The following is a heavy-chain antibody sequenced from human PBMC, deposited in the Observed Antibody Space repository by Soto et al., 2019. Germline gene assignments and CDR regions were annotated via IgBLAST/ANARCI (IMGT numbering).Heavy chain of an antibody. CDR2: IYPGDSDT. CDR3: ARTRPYDFWSGYYFGWFDP. D-gene: IGHD3-3*01. J-gene: IGHJ5*02. CDR1: GYSFTSYW. Sequence: GESLKISCKGSGYSFTSYWIGWVRQMPGKGLEWMGIIYPGDSDTRYSPSFQGQVTNSAEKSISTAYLPWSSLKAADTAMYYCARTRPYDFWSGYYFGWFDPWGQGTLVTVSS. V-gene: IGHV5-51*01.